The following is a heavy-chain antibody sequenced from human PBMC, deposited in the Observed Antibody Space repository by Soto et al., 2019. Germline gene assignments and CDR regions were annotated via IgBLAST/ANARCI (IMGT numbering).Heavy chain of an antibody. CDR2: INSDGSNT. CDR3: ARGAYRASWPDP. D-gene: IGHD5-12*01. CDR1: GFTFYNHW. V-gene: IGHV3-74*01. J-gene: IGHJ5*02. Sequence: EVQLVESGGGLVQPGGSLRLSCAASGFTFYNHWLHWVRQAPGKGLVWVSRINSDGSNTNYADSVKGRFTISRDNAKNTVYRKVNSLGAEDPVVNYGARGAYRASWPDPWGQGTLVTVSS.